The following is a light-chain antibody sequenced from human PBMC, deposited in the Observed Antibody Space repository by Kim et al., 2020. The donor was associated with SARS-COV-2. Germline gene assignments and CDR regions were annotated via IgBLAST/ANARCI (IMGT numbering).Light chain of an antibody. CDR3: HRYGDTPMYT. J-gene: IGKJ2*01. CDR2: DAS. Sequence: IVLTQSPDILSLSPGERATLSCRASQNLNSTFLAWYQQRPGHAPRLLIYDASTRATGVPDRFSGGGSGTDFTLTISRLEPEDFAVYYCHRYGDTPMYTFGQGTKLEI. V-gene: IGKV3-20*01. CDR1: QNLNSTF.